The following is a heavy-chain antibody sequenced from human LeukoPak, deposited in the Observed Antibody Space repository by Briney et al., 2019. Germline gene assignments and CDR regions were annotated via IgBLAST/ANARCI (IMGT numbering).Heavy chain of an antibody. J-gene: IGHJ4*02. V-gene: IGHV3-53*01. D-gene: IGHD4-17*01. CDR3: ARATTVTTPLDY. Sequence: PGGSLRLSCAASGFTVSSNYIGWVRQAPGKGLEWVSVIYSGGSTYYADSVKGRFTISRDNSKNTLYLQMNSLRAEDTAVYYCARATTVTTPLDYWGQGTLVTVSS. CDR2: IYSGGST. CDR1: GFTVSSNY.